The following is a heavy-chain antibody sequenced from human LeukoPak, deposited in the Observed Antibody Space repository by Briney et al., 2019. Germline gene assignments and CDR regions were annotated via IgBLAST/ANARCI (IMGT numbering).Heavy chain of an antibody. Sequence: SETLSLTCAVYGGSFSGYYWSWIRQPPGKGLEWIGYIYYSGSTNYNPSLKSRVTISVDTSKNQFSLKLSSVTAADTAVYYCANLGLGDYWGQGTLVTVSS. D-gene: IGHD7-27*01. CDR2: IYYSGST. V-gene: IGHV4-59*01. CDR3: ANLGLGDY. CDR1: GGSFSGYY. J-gene: IGHJ4*02.